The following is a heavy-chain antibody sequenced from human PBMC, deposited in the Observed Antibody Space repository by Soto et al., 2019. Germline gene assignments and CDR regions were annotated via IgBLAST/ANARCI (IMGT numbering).Heavy chain of an antibody. CDR2: INPSGGST. J-gene: IGHJ4*02. V-gene: IGHV1-46*01. CDR1: GYTFTSYY. CDR3: ARDLSLIVYGGNSPGGY. Sequence: QVQLVQSGAEVKKPGASVKVSCKASGYTFTSYYMHWVRQAPGQGLEWMGIINPSGGSTSYAQKFQGRVTMTRDTSTSTVYMELSSLRSEDTAVYYCARDLSLIVYGGNSPGGYWGQGTLVTVSS. D-gene: IGHD2-21*02.